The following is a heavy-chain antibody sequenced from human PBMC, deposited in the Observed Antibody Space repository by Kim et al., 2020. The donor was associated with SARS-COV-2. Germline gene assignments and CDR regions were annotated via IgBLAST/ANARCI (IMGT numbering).Heavy chain of an antibody. D-gene: IGHD2-21*02. CDR1: GFTFSDYY. Sequence: GGSLRLSCAASGFTFSDYYMSWIRQAPGKGLEWVSYISSSGSTIYYAASVKGRFTISRDNAKNSLYLQMNSLRAEDTAVYYCARDQGVTDALGLYYGMDVWGQGTTVTVSS. CDR3: ARDQGVTDALGLYYGMDV. CDR2: ISSSGSTI. J-gene: IGHJ6*02. V-gene: IGHV3-11*01.